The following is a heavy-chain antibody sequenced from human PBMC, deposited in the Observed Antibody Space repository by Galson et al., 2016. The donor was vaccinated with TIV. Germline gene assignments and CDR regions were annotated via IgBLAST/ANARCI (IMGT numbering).Heavy chain of an antibody. D-gene: IGHD3-10*01. V-gene: IGHV4-30-4*08. CDR1: GGAISSGDHY. CDR2: VHYSGNT. CDR3: ARTTWFGELAFDS. J-gene: IGHJ4*02. Sequence: TLSLTCTVSGGAISSGDHYWAWVRQPPGKGLECIGYVHYSGNTDYNPSLRSRRTISVDTSKNKFSLNLRSVTAADTAMYFCARTTWFGELAFDSWGQGTLVTVSS.